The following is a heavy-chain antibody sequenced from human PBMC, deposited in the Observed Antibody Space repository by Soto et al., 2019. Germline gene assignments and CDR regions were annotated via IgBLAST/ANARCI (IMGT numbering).Heavy chain of an antibody. J-gene: IGHJ4*02. Sequence: SVKVSCKASGGTFSSYAISWVRQAPGQGLEWMGGIIPIFGTANYAQKFQGRVTTTADKSTSTAYMELSSLRSEDTAVYYCARSGQLGLYYFDYWGQGTLVTVSS. CDR3: ARSGQLGLYYFDY. D-gene: IGHD6-6*01. V-gene: IGHV1-69*06. CDR1: GGTFSSYA. CDR2: IIPIFGTA.